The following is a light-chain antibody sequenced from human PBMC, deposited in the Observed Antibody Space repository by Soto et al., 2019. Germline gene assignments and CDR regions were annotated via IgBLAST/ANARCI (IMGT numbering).Light chain of an antibody. CDR2: RNN. J-gene: IGLJ2*01. Sequence: QSVLTQPPSASGTPGQRVTISCSGSSSNIGSNFVYWYQQLPGTAPKLLIYRNNQRPSGVPDRFSASKSGTSASLAISGLRSEDEADYYCAAWDDSLSGAIFGGGTKLTVL. CDR1: SSNIGSNF. V-gene: IGLV1-47*01. CDR3: AAWDDSLSGAI.